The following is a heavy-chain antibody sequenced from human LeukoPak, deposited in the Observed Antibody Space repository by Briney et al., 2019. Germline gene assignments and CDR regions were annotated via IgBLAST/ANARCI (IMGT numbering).Heavy chain of an antibody. Sequence: SETLSLTCAVSGGSISSGGYSWSWIRQPPGKGLEWIGYIYHSGSTYYNPSLKSRVTISVDRSENQFSLKLSSVTAADTAVYYCAGLVATDPGRVDYWGQGPLVTVSS. CDR3: AGLVATDPGRVDY. CDR1: GGSISSGGYS. V-gene: IGHV4-30-2*01. J-gene: IGHJ4*02. D-gene: IGHD5-12*01. CDR2: IYHSGST.